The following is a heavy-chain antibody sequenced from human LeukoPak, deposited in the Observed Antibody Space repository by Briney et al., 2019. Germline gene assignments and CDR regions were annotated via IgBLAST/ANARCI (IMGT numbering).Heavy chain of an antibody. CDR2: IRYDDSQ. Sequence: GGSLRLSGAASGFTLTEYGIHWVRQAPGKGLEWLSFIRYDDSQYYADSVKGRFTISRDNSKNTLFLQMHSLRSEDTAVYYCAKDPVNHCASSVCYGLQSWGQGTLVIVSS. J-gene: IGHJ5*02. CDR3: AKDPVNHCASSVCYGLQS. V-gene: IGHV3-30*02. CDR1: GFTLTEYG. D-gene: IGHD3-22*01.